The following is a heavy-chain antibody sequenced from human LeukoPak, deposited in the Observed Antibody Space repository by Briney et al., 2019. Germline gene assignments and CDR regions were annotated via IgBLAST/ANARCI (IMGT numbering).Heavy chain of an antibody. D-gene: IGHD6-13*01. CDR3: ASRPNSIAAANGFDP. V-gene: IGHV1-69*13. CDR2: IIPIFGTA. Sequence: GASVKVSCKASGYTFTSYYMHWVRQAPGQGLEWMGGIIPIFGTANYAQKFQGRVTITADESTSTAYMELSSLRSEDTAVYYCASRPNSIAAANGFDPWGQGTLVTVSS. J-gene: IGHJ5*02. CDR1: GYTFTSYY.